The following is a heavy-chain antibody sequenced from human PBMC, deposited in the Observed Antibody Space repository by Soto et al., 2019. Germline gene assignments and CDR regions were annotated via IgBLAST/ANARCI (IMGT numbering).Heavy chain of an antibody. J-gene: IGHJ4*02. V-gene: IGHV1-3*01. CDR3: ARVFGTTPQDY. D-gene: IGHD2-15*01. CDR1: GYTFATYA. Sequence: ASVKVSCKASGYTFATYAIHWVRQAPGQRLEWMGWINAGNGDTGHSQKFQGRITITSDTSASTAYMELSSLRAEDTAVYYCARVFGTTPQDYWGQGTLVTVSS. CDR2: INAGNGDT.